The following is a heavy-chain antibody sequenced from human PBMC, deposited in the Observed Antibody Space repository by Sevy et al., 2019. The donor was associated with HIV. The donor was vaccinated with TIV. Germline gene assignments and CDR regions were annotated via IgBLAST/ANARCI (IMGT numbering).Heavy chain of an antibody. Sequence: GGSLRLSCTASGFTFSPYSMNWIRQAPGKGLEWLSYISGTGNTIYYAGAVKGRFTITRANDNNSLFLQMNSLRAEDTAVYYCARVPLYSDSHINDYWGQGTLVTVSS. CDR3: ARVPLYSDSHINDY. V-gene: IGHV3-48*04. D-gene: IGHD3-22*01. CDR2: ISGTGNTI. J-gene: IGHJ4*02. CDR1: GFTFSPYS.